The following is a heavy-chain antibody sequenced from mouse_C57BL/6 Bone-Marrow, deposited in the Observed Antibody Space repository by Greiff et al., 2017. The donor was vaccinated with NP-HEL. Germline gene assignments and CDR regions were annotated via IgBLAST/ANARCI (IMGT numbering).Heavy chain of an antibody. J-gene: IGHJ4*01. CDR1: GFTFSSYG. V-gene: IGHV5-6*01. CDR2: ISSGGSYT. D-gene: IGHD2-3*01. CDR3: ARWLLGDYAMDY. Sequence: EVQGVESGGDLVKPGGSLKLSCAASGFTFSSYGMSWVRQTPDKRLEWVATISSGGSYTYYPDSVKGRFTISRDNAKNTLYLQMSSLKSEDTAMYYCARWLLGDYAMDYWGQGTSVTVSS.